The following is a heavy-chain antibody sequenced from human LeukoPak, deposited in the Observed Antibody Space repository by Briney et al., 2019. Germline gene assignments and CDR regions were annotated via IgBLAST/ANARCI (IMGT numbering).Heavy chain of an antibody. V-gene: IGHV3-7*01. D-gene: IGHD6-13*01. CDR2: IKQDGSEK. CDR3: ARVVSSSGGFDY. J-gene: IGHJ4*02. Sequence: PGGALRLSCAASGFTFSSYWMSWVRQAPGEGLEWVANIKQDGSEKYYVDSVKGRFTISRDNAKKSLYLQMNSLRAEDTAVYFCARVVSSSGGFDYWGQGTLVTVSS. CDR1: GFTFSSYW.